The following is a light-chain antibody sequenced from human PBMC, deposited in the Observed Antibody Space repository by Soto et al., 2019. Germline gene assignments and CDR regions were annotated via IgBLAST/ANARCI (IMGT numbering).Light chain of an antibody. V-gene: IGKV1-5*01. J-gene: IGKJ2*01. CDR2: DAS. CDR3: QQYSAYPYT. CDR1: QSISHW. Sequence: DIQMTQSPSTLSAFVGDTVTITCRASQSISHWLAWYQQRPGRAPKLLIYDASSLESGVPSRFSGSGYGTEFTLTLSSLHPNDFETYYCQQYSAYPYTFGQGTKLEIK.